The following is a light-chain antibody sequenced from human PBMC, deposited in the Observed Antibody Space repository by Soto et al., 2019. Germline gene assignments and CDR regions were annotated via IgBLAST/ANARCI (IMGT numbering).Light chain of an antibody. V-gene: IGLV1-47*01. CDR2: RNN. CDR1: SSNIGSNY. CDR3: AAWGDSLSGHVV. J-gene: IGLJ2*01. Sequence: QSVLTQPPSASGTPGQRVTISCSGSSSNIGSNYVYWYQQLPGTAPKLLIYRNNQRPSGVPDRFSGSKSGTSASLAISGLRSEDGGEYYCAAWGDSLSGHVVFGRGTQLTVL.